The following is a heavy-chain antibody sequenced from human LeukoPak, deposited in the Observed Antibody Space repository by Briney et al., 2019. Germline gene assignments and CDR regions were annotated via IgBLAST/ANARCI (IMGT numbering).Heavy chain of an antibody. Sequence: PGGSLRLSCAASGFTFSSYGMHWVRQAPGKGLEWVAVISYDGSNKYYADSVKGRFTISRDNTKNTLYLQMNSLRAEDTAVYYCAKVLSPVVGAKDYYYGMDVWGQGTTVTVSS. CDR3: AKVLSPVVGAKDYYYGMDV. CDR2: ISYDGSNK. D-gene: IGHD1-26*01. CDR1: GFTFSSYG. V-gene: IGHV3-30*18. J-gene: IGHJ6*02.